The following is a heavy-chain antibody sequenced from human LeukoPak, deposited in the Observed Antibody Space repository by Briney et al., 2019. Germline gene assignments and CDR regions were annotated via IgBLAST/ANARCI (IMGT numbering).Heavy chain of an antibody. CDR3: VSPRGFSYGYFDY. CDR2: IHDSGST. D-gene: IGHD5-18*01. V-gene: IGHV4-39*01. CDR1: GGSIISSTYY. J-gene: IGHJ4*02. Sequence: RASETLSLTCTVSGGSIISSTYYWGWIRQPPGKGLEWIGTIHDSGSTYYNPSLKSRVTISVDTSKNQFSLKLSSVTAADTAVYYCVSPRGFSYGYFDYWGQGTLVTVSS.